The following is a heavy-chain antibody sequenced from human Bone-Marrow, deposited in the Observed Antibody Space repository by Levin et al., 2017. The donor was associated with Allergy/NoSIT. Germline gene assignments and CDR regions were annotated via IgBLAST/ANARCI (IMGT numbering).Heavy chain of an antibody. CDR1: GFSFSDYE. CDR3: ARDKRSGGVTPDWYFDL. Sequence: GGSLRLSCAASGFSFSDYEMNWVRQAPGKGLEWISYISSSVSTKYYADSVKGRFTISTKNSLYLQMNSLRADDTAIYYCARDKRSGGVTPDWYFDLWGRGTLVIVSS. V-gene: IGHV3-48*03. CDR2: ISSSVSTK. J-gene: IGHJ2*01. D-gene: IGHD2-15*01.